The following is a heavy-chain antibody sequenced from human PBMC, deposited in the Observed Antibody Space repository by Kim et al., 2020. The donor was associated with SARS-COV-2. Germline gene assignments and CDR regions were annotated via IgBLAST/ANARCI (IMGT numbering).Heavy chain of an antibody. J-gene: IGHJ4*02. V-gene: IGHV3-23*01. Sequence: GGSLRLSCAASGFTLSSYGMSWVRQAPGKGLEWVSGISGGSGSTYYADSVKGRFTISRDNSKNTLYLQMNSLRAEDTALYYCAKRPRDNSGSHHYWGQGTLVTVSS. CDR1: GFTLSSYG. D-gene: IGHD1-26*01. CDR3: AKRPRDNSGSHHY. CDR2: ISGGSGST.